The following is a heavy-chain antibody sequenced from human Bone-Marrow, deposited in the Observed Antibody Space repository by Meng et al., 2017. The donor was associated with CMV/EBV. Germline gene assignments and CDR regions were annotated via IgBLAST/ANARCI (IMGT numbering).Heavy chain of an antibody. V-gene: IGHV1-69*02. Sequence: SVKVSCKASGGTFSSYTISWVRQAPGQGLEWMGRIIPILGIANYAQKFQGRVTITADKSTSTAYMERSSLRSEDTAVYYCASEGKDIVASDYYYGMDVWGQGTTVTVSS. D-gene: IGHD5-12*01. CDR3: ASEGKDIVASDYYYGMDV. J-gene: IGHJ6*02. CDR2: IIPILGIA. CDR1: GGTFSSYT.